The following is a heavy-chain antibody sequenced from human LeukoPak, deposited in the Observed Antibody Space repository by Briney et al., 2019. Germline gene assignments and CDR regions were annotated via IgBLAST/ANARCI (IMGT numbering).Heavy chain of an antibody. J-gene: IGHJ6*03. D-gene: IGHD6-6*01. V-gene: IGHV1-18*01. CDR2: INTSTSNT. CDR3: ARVDSRHRRHNMNV. CDR1: GYTFINSG. Sequence: ASLKVSCKPSGYTFINSGTSWVRQAPGQRLDWMGWINTSTSNTNYAQKFQGRVTMTTDTSTTIVYMDLRSLTSDDTAMYYCARVDSRHRRHNMNVWGKGTTVTVSS.